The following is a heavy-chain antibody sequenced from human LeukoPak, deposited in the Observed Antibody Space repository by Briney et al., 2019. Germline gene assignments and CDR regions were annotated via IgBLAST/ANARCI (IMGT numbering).Heavy chain of an antibody. CDR1: GGSISSSSYY. V-gene: IGHV4-39*01. CDR2: IYYSGST. J-gene: IGHJ4*02. Sequence: PSETLSLTCTVSGGSISSSSYYWGWIRQPPGKGLEWIGSIYYSGSTYYNPSLKSRVTISVDTSKNQFSLKLSSVTAADTAVYYCARPAYSSSSFDYWGQGTLVTVSS. D-gene: IGHD6-6*01. CDR3: ARPAYSSSSFDY.